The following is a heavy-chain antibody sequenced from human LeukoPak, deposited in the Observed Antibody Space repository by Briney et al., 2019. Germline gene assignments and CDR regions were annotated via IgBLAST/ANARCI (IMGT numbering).Heavy chain of an antibody. CDR2: IMPIFGTA. J-gene: IGHJ6*03. Sequence: SVKVSCKASGGTFSSYAISWVRQAPGQGLEWMGGIMPIFGTANYAQKFQGRVTITTDESTSTAYMELSSLRSEDTAVYYCARDLFGVVITTGYYYYYMDVWGKGTTVTVSS. D-gene: IGHD3-3*01. CDR1: GGTFSSYA. V-gene: IGHV1-69*05. CDR3: ARDLFGVVITTGYYYYYMDV.